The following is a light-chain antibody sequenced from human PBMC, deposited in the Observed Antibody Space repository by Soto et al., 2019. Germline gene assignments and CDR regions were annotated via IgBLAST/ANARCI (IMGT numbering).Light chain of an antibody. Sequence: QPVLTQSPSASASLGASVKLTCTLSSGHSSYAIAWHQQQPEKGPRYLMKINSDGSHSKGDGIPDRFSGSSSGTERYLTISGLQSEDEADYYCQTWGSGIPWVFGGGTKLTVL. CDR2: INSDGSH. CDR3: QTWGSGIPWV. V-gene: IGLV4-69*01. CDR1: SGHSSYA. J-gene: IGLJ3*02.